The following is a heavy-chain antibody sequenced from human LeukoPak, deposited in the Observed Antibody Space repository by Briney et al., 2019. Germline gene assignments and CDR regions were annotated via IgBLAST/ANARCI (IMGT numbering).Heavy chain of an antibody. V-gene: IGHV3-48*02. D-gene: IGHD2-15*01. CDR1: GFTFSSYN. Sequence: GGSLRLSCAASGFTFSSYNMNWVRQAPGKGLEWVSYISSGSRTIYYADSVKGRFTISRDNTKNSLYLQMNSLRDEDTAVYYCARGYCSGGTCYYALDIWGQGTMVTVSS. CDR2: ISSGSRTI. CDR3: ARGYCSGGTCYYALDI. J-gene: IGHJ3*02.